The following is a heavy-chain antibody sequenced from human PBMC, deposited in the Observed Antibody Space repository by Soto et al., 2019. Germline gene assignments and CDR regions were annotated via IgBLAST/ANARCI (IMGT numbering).Heavy chain of an antibody. CDR2: INTSANIL. J-gene: IGHJ3*02. D-gene: IGHD1-26*01. CDR3: VRVSDFLQNSANYADAFDK. Sequence: QVQLVESGGDLVKPGGSLRLSCAASGFTFSDYDMSWIRQAPGKGLEWVSHINTSANILYYADSVKGRFTISRDDAKNSRYLQMNNLRAEDTALYYCVRVSDFLQNSANYADAFDKWGQGTMVTVSS. CDR1: GFTFSDYD. V-gene: IGHV3-11*01.